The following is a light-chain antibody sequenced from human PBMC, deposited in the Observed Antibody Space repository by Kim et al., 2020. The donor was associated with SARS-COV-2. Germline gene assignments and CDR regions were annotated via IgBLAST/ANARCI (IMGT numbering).Light chain of an antibody. CDR1: QAIDSKY. CDR2: GAF. V-gene: IGKV3-20*01. CDR3: QQSGS. Sequence: TLSLSPGGRATLSCWASQAIDSKYLAWYQQKPGLAPRLLIYGAFSRAAGLPDRFTGSGSGTYFTLTISRLEPEDVGVYYCQQSGSFGGGTKVDIK. J-gene: IGKJ4*01.